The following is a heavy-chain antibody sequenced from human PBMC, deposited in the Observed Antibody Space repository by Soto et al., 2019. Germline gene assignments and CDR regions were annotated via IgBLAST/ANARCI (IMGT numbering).Heavy chain of an antibody. V-gene: IGHV4-34*01. Sequence: QVQLQQWGAGLLKPSETLSLTCAVYGGSFSGYYWSWIRQPPGKGLEWIGEINHSGSTNYNPSLKSRVTISVDTSKNQFSLKLSSVTAADTAVYYCARGSSGRQLCFKGGFDYWGQGTLVTVSS. CDR2: INHSGST. D-gene: IGHD5-18*01. J-gene: IGHJ4*02. CDR1: GGSFSGYY. CDR3: ARGSSGRQLCFKGGFDY.